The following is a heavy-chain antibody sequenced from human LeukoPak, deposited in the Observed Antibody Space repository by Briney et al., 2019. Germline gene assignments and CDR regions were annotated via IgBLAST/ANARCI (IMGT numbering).Heavy chain of an antibody. Sequence: SETLSLTCTVSGGSISSSSFYWGWIRQSPGKGLECLGSIYYTGITYYNPSLKSRLTISVDTSKRLFSLKLSSVTAADTAVYYCARHRGYRNPADSWGQGTLVTVSS. CDR3: ARHRGYRNPADS. CDR2: IYYTGIT. CDR1: GGSISSSSFY. V-gene: IGHV4-39*01. J-gene: IGHJ4*02. D-gene: IGHD5-18*01.